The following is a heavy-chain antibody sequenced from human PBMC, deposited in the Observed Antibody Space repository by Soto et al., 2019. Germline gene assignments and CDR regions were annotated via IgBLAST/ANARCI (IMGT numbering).Heavy chain of an antibody. J-gene: IGHJ4*02. CDR1: GFTFSSYA. CDR2: ISGSGGST. Sequence: GGSLRLSCAASGFTFSSYAMSWVRQAPGKGLEWVSAISGSGGSTYYADSVKGRFTISRDNSKNTLYLQMNSLRAEDTAVYYCAKAPRYSSSWYYFDYWGQGTLVTVSS. CDR3: AKAPRYSSSWYYFDY. V-gene: IGHV3-23*01. D-gene: IGHD6-13*01.